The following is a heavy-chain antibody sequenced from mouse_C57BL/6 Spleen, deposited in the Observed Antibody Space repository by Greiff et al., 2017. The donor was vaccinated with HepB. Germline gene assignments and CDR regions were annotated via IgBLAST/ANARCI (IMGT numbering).Heavy chain of an antibody. CDR2: INPNNGGT. V-gene: IGHV1-26*01. CDR1: GYTFTDYY. Sequence: EVQLQQSGPELVKPGASVKISCKASGYTFTDYYMNWVKQSHGKSLEWIGDINPNNGGTSYNQKFKGKATLTVDKSSSTAYMELRSLTSEDSAVYYCAPGGWYFDVWGTGTTVTVSS. J-gene: IGHJ1*03. CDR3: APGGWYFDV.